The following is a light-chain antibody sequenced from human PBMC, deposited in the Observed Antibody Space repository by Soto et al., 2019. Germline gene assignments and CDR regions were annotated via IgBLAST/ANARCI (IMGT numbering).Light chain of an antibody. V-gene: IGKV1-5*01. Sequence: DIQMTQSPSTLSASVGDRVTITCRASQSLTTWLAWYQQKPGKAPKLLIYDASSLGSGVPSRFSGSGSGTEFTLTISSLQPDDFATYYCQQYNSLPTFGGGTKVESK. CDR1: QSLTTW. CDR3: QQYNSLPT. J-gene: IGKJ4*01. CDR2: DAS.